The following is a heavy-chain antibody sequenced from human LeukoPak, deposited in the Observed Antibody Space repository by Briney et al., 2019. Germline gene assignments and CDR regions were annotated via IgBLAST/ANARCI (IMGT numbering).Heavy chain of an antibody. V-gene: IGHV1-2*02. CDR1: GYTFTGYY. Sequence: GASVKVSCKASGYTFTGYYMYWVRQAPGQGLEWMGWINPNSGGTNYAQKFQGRVTMTRDTSISTVYMELSRLRSDDTAVYYCARELRAARPYYYYYYMDVWGKGTTVTVSS. CDR2: INPNSGGT. CDR3: ARELRAARPYYYYYYMDV. D-gene: IGHD6-6*01. J-gene: IGHJ6*03.